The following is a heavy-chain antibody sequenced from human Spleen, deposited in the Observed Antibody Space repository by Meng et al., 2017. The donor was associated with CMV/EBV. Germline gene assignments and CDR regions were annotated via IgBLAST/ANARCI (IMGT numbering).Heavy chain of an antibody. V-gene: IGHV3-23*01. CDR1: GCTFSSYA. D-gene: IGHD3-16*01. J-gene: IGHJ4*02. Sequence: SCAASGCTFSSYAMSWVRQAPGKGLEWVSAISGSGGSTYYADSVKGRFTISRDNSKNTLYLQMNSLRAEDTAVYYCAKGEAPAYLFDYWGQGTLVTVSS. CDR3: AKGEAPAYLFDY. CDR2: ISGSGGST.